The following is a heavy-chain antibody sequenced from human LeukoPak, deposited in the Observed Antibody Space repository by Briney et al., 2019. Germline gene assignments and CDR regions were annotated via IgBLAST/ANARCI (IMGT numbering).Heavy chain of an antibody. Sequence: SETLSLTCAVSGGSISSSNWWSWVRQPPGKGLEWIGEIYHSGSTNYNPSLKSRVTISVDKSKNQFSLKLSSVTAADTAVYYCARGGDYDFWSGYYRDYYYYYGMDVWGQGTTVTVSS. CDR1: GGSISSSNW. D-gene: IGHD3-3*01. V-gene: IGHV4-4*02. J-gene: IGHJ6*02. CDR3: ARGGDYDFWSGYYRDYYYYYGMDV. CDR2: IYHSGST.